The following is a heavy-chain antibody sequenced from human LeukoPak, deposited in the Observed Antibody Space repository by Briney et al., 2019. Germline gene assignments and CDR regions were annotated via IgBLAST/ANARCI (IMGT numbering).Heavy chain of an antibody. CDR1: GDSVSSNSAA. J-gene: IGHJ6*03. CDR3: ARGDSSSSTRYYYMDV. Sequence: SQTLSLTCAISGDSVSSNSAAWNWMRQSPSIGLEWLVRTYYSSKWYNDYVESLKSRITINPDTSKNQFSLKLKSVPPEETAVYYCARGDSSSSTRYYYMDVWGKGTTVTISS. D-gene: IGHD6-13*01. V-gene: IGHV6-1*01. CDR2: TYYSSKWYN.